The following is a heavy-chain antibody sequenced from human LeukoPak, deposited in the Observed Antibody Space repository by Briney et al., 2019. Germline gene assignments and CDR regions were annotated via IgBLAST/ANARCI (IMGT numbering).Heavy chain of an antibody. D-gene: IGHD3-10*01. CDR1: GGSISSYY. V-gene: IGHV4-59*01. CDR3: ARGRLGGSGSYYNVLDY. J-gene: IGHJ4*02. CDR2: ISYSGST. Sequence: KPSETLSLTCTVSGGSISSYYWSWIRQPPGKGLEWIGYISYSGSTNYNPSLKSRVTISVDTSRNQFPLKLSSVTAADTAVYYCARGRLGGSGSYYNVLDYWGQGTLVTVSS.